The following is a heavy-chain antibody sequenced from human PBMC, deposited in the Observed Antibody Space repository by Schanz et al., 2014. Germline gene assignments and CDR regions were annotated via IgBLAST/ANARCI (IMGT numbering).Heavy chain of an antibody. V-gene: IGHV3-30*02. J-gene: IGHJ6*02. Sequence: QVQLVESGGGVVQLGRSLRLSCATSGLNFDYYGMNWVRQAPGKGLEWVANIGYDGSEKYYVDSVKGRFTISRDNSKDTLYLQMNTLRTEDTAVYYCAKELNRRGGQTNFYYYYGMDVWGQGTTVTVSS. D-gene: IGHD5-12*01. CDR2: IGYDGSEK. CDR1: GLNFDYYG. CDR3: AKELNRRGGQTNFYYYYGMDV.